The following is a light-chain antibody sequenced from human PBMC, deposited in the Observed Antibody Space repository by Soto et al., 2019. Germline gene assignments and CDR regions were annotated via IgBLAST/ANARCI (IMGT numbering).Light chain of an antibody. V-gene: IGLV3-9*01. Sequence: SNELTQPLSVSVALGQTARITCGGNKIGGKNVHWYQLNPGQAPVLVIYRDTNRPSGIPERFSGSNSGNTATLVISGAQVGDDADYFCQVWDSSTVVFGGGTKLTVL. J-gene: IGLJ3*02. CDR3: QVWDSSTVV. CDR1: KIGGKN. CDR2: RDT.